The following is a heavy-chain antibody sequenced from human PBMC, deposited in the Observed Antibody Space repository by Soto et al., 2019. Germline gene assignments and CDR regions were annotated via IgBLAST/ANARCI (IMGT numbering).Heavy chain of an antibody. J-gene: IGHJ4*02. D-gene: IGHD5-12*01. CDR2: IYTSGTT. V-gene: IGHV4-4*07. CDR3: ARGRGSGYDSYHFDY. Sequence: TVSLTFTFSGRSISGYYLSWIRQPSGERLEWIGRIYTSGTTDYNPSLKSRVTISVDTSKNHFSLKLNSVTAADTAVYYCARGRGSGYDSYHFDYWGQGTLVTVSS. CDR1: GRSISGYY.